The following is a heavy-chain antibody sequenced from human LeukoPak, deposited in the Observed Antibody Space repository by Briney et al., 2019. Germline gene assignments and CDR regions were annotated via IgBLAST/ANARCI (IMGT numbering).Heavy chain of an antibody. V-gene: IGHV4-31*03. CDR1: GGSISSGGYY. D-gene: IGHD3-22*01. J-gene: IGHJ4*02. CDR2: IYYSGST. Sequence: SETLSLTCTVSGGSISSGGYYWSRIRQHPGKGLEWIGYIYYSGSTYYNPSLKSRVTISVDTSKNQFSLKLSSVTAADTAVYYCARTYYYDSSGYRFDYWGQGTLVTVSS. CDR3: ARTYYYDSSGYRFDY.